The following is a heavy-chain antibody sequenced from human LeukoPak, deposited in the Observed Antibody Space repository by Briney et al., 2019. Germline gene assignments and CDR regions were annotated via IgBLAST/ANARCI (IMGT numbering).Heavy chain of an antibody. Sequence: SETLSLTCTVSGGSISSSSYYWGWIRQPPGKGLEWIGSIYYSGSTNYNPSLKSRVTISVDTSKNQFSLKLSSVTAADTAVYYCARGRSSSWYDAYDYWGQGTLVTVSS. CDR2: IYYSGST. V-gene: IGHV4-39*07. CDR3: ARGRSSSWYDAYDY. CDR1: GGSISSSSYY. J-gene: IGHJ4*02. D-gene: IGHD6-13*01.